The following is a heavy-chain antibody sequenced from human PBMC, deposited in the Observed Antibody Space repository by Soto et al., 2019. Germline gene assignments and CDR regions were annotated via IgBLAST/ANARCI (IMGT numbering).Heavy chain of an antibody. CDR2: MNPNRGNT. J-gene: IGHJ6*02. Sequence: QVQLVQSGAEVKKPGASVKVSCKASGDPFSNYDIKWVRQATGQGREWVGWMNPNRGNTGSARKFQGRVTMTRDTSISTADMELSSLRYEDTAVYYCARGRNGMDVWGQGTTVTVSS. CDR3: ARGRNGMDV. CDR1: GDPFSNYD. V-gene: IGHV1-8*01.